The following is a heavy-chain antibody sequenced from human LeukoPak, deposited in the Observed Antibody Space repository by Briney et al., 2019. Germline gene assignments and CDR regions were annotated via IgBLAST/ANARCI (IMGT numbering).Heavy chain of an antibody. V-gene: IGHV4-59*01. CDR1: GGSISSYY. CDR2: IYYSGST. Sequence: PSETLSLTCTVSGGSISSYYLNWIRQPPGKGLEWIGYIYYSGSTNYSPSLKSRVTISVDTSNNQFSLRLSSVTAADTAVYYCARGIAVADPFDYWGQGTLVTVSS. J-gene: IGHJ4*02. CDR3: ARGIAVADPFDY. D-gene: IGHD6-13*01.